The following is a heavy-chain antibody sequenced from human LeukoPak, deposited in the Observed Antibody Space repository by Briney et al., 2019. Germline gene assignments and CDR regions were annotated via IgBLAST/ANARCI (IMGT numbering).Heavy chain of an antibody. V-gene: IGHV3-74*03. CDR2: INRDGSTT. CDR1: GFSFSNYW. CDR3: ARDKKSGESSEIDY. Sequence: GGSLRLSCVASGFSFSNYWVHWVRQAPGKGLVWVSRINRDGSTTKYADSVKGRFTVSRDNAKNTLNLQMNSLRAEDTAVYYCARDKKSGESSEIDYWGQGTLVTVSS. D-gene: IGHD3-10*01. J-gene: IGHJ4*02.